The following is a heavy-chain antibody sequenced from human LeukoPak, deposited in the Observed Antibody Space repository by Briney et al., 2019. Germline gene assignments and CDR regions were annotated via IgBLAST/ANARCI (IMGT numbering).Heavy chain of an antibody. J-gene: IGHJ5*02. D-gene: IGHD3-10*02. Sequence: SETLSLTCTVSGGSISSYYWSWIRQPPGKGLEWIGYIYYSGSTNYNPSLKSRVTISVDTSKNQFSLKLSSVTAADTAVYYCARSYYVDVWFDPWGQGTLVTVSS. CDR2: IYYSGST. CDR1: GGSISSYY. V-gene: IGHV4-59*12. CDR3: ARSYYVDVWFDP.